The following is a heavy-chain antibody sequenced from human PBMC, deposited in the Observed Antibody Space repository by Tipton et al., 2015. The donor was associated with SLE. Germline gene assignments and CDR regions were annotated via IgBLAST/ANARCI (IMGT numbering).Heavy chain of an antibody. D-gene: IGHD3-16*01. J-gene: IGHJ4*02. CDR3: ARLLGGIRFFDY. Sequence: GSLRLSCAASGFTFSGYWMSWVRQAPGKGLEWVANIKQDGSEKYYVDSVKGRFTISRDNAKNSLYLQMNSLRAEDTAVYYCARLLGGIRFFDYWGQGTLVTVSS. CDR1: GFTFSGYW. CDR2: IKQDGSEK. V-gene: IGHV3-7*01.